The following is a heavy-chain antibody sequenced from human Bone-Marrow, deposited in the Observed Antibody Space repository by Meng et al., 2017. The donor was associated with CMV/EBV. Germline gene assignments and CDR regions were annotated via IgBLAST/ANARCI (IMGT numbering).Heavy chain of an antibody. CDR1: GFTFSSYS. J-gene: IGHJ3*02. CDR3: ARVRGGYSYFTTDI. D-gene: IGHD5-18*01. V-gene: IGHV3-48*04. Sequence: GGSLRLSCAASGFTFSSYSMNWVRQAPGKGLEWVSYISSSSSTIYYADSVKGRFTISRDNAKNSLYLQMNSLRAEDTAVYYCARVRGGYSYFTTDIWGTGTMVTV. CDR2: ISSSSSTI.